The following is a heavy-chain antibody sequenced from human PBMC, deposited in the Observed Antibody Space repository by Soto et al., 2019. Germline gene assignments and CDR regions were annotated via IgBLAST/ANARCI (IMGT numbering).Heavy chain of an antibody. J-gene: IGHJ4*02. CDR3: ASPARLWFGELSFDY. CDR1: GYTLTELS. V-gene: IGHV1-24*01. Sequence: ASVKVSCKVSGYTLTELSMHWVRQAPGKGLEWMGGFDPEDGETIYAQKFQGRVTMTEDTSTDTANMELSSLRSEDTSVYYCASPARLWFGELSFDYWGQGTLVTVSS. CDR2: FDPEDGET. D-gene: IGHD3-10*01.